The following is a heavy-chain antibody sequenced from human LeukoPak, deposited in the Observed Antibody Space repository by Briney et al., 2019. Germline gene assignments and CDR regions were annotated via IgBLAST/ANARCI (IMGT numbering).Heavy chain of an antibody. CDR1: GFTFSSNS. CDR2: ISSSISYK. V-gene: IGHV3-21*01. J-gene: IGHJ4*02. CDR3: ARPRAGSSGWYPDY. D-gene: IGHD6-19*01. Sequence: GGSLRLSCAASGFTFSSNSMNWVRQAPGKGLGWVSSISSSISYKYYADSVKGRFTISRDNAKNSLYLQMNSLRAEDTAVYYCARPRAGSSGWYPDYWGQGTLVTVSS.